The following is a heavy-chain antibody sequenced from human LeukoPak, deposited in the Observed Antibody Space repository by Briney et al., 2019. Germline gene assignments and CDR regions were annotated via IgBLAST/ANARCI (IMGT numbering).Heavy chain of an antibody. Sequence: KSSETLSLTCTVSGGSISSGGYSWSWIRQAPGKGLEWIGYIYYSGSTYYNPSLKSRVTISVDTSKNQFSLKLSSVTAADTAVYYCARHVLTMVRPYYFDYWGQGTLVTVSS. CDR3: ARHVLTMVRPYYFDY. D-gene: IGHD3-10*01. CDR1: GGSISSGGYS. CDR2: IYYSGST. J-gene: IGHJ4*02. V-gene: IGHV4-30-2*03.